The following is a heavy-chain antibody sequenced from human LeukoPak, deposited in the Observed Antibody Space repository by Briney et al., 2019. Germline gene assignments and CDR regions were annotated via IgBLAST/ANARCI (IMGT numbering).Heavy chain of an antibody. J-gene: IGHJ4*02. CDR1: GFTFSNAW. CDR3: TTDSYDSSGWPIDY. CDR2: IKSKTDGGTT. Sequence: GGSLRLSCAASGFTFSNAWMSWVRQAPGKGLEWVGRIKSKTDGGTTDYAAPVKGRFTISRDDSKNTLYLQMNGLKTEDTAVYYCTTDSYDSSGWPIDYWGQGTLVTVSS. V-gene: IGHV3-15*01. D-gene: IGHD6-19*01.